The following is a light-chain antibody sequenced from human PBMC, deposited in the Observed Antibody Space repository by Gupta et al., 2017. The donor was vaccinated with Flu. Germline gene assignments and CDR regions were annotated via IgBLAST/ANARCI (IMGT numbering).Light chain of an antibody. CDR2: AVS. Sequence: SSSLPASVGDSIASIGRASRESSSYLHWCQQKPGKAPKRLIYAVSCFQSGVLSRISGSGSATDFTLTISRVHPDDFVAYYCCQSYSKRWTFGQGTKVEIK. V-gene: IGKV1-39*01. CDR3: CQSYSKRWT. CDR1: RESSSY. J-gene: IGKJ1*01.